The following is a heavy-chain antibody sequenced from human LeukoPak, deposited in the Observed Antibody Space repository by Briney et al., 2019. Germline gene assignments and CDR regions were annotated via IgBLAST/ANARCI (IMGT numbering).Heavy chain of an antibody. CDR3: AKGDRDYDFWSMGY. D-gene: IGHD3-3*01. Sequence: PGGSLRLSCAASGFTFSSYGMHWVRQAPGKGLEWVAVISYDGTNKYYADSVKGRFTISRDNSKNTLYLQMNSLRAEDTAVYYCAKGDRDYDFWSMGYWGQGTLVTVSS. J-gene: IGHJ4*02. V-gene: IGHV3-30*18. CDR1: GFTFSSYG. CDR2: ISYDGTNK.